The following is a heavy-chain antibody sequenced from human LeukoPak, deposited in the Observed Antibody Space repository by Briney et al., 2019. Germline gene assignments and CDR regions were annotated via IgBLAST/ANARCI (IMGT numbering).Heavy chain of an antibody. Sequence: NPSETLSLTCTVSGYSISSGYYWGWIRQPPGQGLEWIGSIYHSGSTYYNPSLKSRVTISVDTSKNQFSLKLSSVTAADTAVYYCASGTDYYDSSGYLSPFDYWGQGTLVTVSS. CDR3: ASGTDYYDSSGYLSPFDY. V-gene: IGHV4-38-2*02. CDR2: IYHSGST. D-gene: IGHD3-22*01. CDR1: GYSISSGYY. J-gene: IGHJ4*02.